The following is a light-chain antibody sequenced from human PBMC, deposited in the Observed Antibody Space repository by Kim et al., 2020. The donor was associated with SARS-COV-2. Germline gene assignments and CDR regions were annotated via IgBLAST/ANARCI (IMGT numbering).Light chain of an antibody. J-gene: IGKJ2*01. Sequence: EVMLTQSPGSLSLSPGETATLSCRASQSFRSSTLAWYQQKPGQAPRLLIYFASSRAIGIPDRFSGSGSGTDFTLTISRLEPEDFAVYYCQQYGVAPYNFGQGTKLEI. V-gene: IGKV3-20*01. CDR1: QSFRSST. CDR2: FAS. CDR3: QQYGVAPYN.